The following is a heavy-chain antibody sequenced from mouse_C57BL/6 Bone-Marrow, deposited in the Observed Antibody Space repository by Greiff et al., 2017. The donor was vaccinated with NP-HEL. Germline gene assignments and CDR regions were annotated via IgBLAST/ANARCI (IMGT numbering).Heavy chain of an antibody. CDR1: GFSFNTYA. CDR3: VRQGSMVTFDY. D-gene: IGHD2-2*01. J-gene: IGHJ2*01. Sequence: EVQLVESGGGLVQPKGSLKLSCAASGFSFNTYAMNWVRQAPGKGLEWVARIRSKSNNYATYYADSVKDRFTISRDDSESMLYLQMNNLKTEDTAMYYCVRQGSMVTFDYWGQGTTLTVSS. CDR2: IRSKSNNYAT. V-gene: IGHV10-1*01.